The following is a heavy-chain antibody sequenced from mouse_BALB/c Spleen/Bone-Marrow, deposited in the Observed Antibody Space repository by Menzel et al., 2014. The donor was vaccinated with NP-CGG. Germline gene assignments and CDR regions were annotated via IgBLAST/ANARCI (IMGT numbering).Heavy chain of an antibody. V-gene: IGHV3-8*02. CDR1: GDSITSGY. CDR3: ERCGDDDGYFDV. Sequence: PLSLPCSVTGDSITSGYWNWIRKFPGHNLEYMGYISSSGSPYSNPSLKSRISITRDKSKKQYYLKLSSVNTEDKSKYDCERCGDDDGYFDVWGAGTTVTVSS. J-gene: IGHJ1*01. D-gene: IGHD2-4*01. CDR2: ISSSGSP.